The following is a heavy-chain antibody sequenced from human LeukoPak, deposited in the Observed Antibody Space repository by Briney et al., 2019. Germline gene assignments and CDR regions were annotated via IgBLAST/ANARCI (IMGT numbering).Heavy chain of an antibody. Sequence: SETLSLTCAVYGGSFSGYYWSWIRQPPGKGLEWIGEINHSGSTNYNPSLKSRVTISVDTSKNQFSLKLSSVTAADTAVYYCRGALLGYYYYYYMDAWGKGTTVTVSS. CDR1: GGSFSGYY. V-gene: IGHV4-34*01. J-gene: IGHJ6*03. CDR3: RGALLGYYYYYYMDA. D-gene: IGHD7-27*01. CDR2: INHSGST.